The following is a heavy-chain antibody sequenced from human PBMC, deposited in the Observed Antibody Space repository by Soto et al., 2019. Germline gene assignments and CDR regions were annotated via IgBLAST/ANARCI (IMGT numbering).Heavy chain of an antibody. J-gene: IGHJ4*02. CDR2: IIPLFGTP. CDR3: ARDREDYGSGNYYKRIAF. CDR1: GGIFSTYA. Sequence: QVQLVQSGAEVKKPGSSVKVSCKASGGIFSTYAISWLRQAPGQGLEWMGGIIPLFGTPNYAQRFQGRVTITADESTSTAYMELSRLRSEDTAVYYCARDREDYGSGNYYKRIAFWGQGTLVTVYS. V-gene: IGHV1-69*01. D-gene: IGHD3-10*01.